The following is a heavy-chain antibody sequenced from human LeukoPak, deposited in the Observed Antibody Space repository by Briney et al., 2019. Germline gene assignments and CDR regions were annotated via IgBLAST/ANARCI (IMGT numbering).Heavy chain of an antibody. V-gene: IGHV3-30*02. D-gene: IGHD6-19*01. CDR2: IRYDGSTK. CDR1: GFTFSSFG. Sequence: PGGSLRLSCAASGFTFSSFGMHWVRQAPGKGLEWVAFIRYDGSTKYYADSVKGRFTISRDDSKNTLYLQMNSLGAEDTAVYYCAKDLSIGEQWLVSPGNDYWGQGTLVTVSS. CDR3: AKDLSIGEQWLVSPGNDY. J-gene: IGHJ4*02.